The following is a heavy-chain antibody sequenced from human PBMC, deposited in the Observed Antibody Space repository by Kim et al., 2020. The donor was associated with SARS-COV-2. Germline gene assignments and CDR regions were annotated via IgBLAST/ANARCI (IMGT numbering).Heavy chain of an antibody. Sequence: ADSVKGRFTISRDNAKNALYLKMNSLRAEDTALYYCARRAVDNSGTYYFDFWGQGTLVTVSS. CDR3: ARRAVDNSGTYYFDF. J-gene: IGHJ4*02. V-gene: IGHV3-74*01. D-gene: IGHD3-22*01.